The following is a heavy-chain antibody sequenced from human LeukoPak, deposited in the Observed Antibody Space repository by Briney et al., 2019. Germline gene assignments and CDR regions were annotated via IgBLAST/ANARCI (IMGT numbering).Heavy chain of an antibody. V-gene: IGHV1-46*01. Sequence: ASVKVSCKASGYTFTSYYMHWVRQAPGQGLEWMGIINPSGGSTSYAQKFQGRVTMTRDTSTSTVYMELSSLRSEDTAVYYCAKRPQGSSSWYAFSFSSWGQGTLVTVSS. CDR3: AKRPQGSSSWYAFSFSS. CDR2: INPSGGST. CDR1: GYTFTSYY. D-gene: IGHD6-13*01. J-gene: IGHJ5*02.